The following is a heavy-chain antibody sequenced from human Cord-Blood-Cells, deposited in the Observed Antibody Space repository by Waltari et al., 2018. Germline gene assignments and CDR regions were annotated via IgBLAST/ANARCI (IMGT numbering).Heavy chain of an antibody. D-gene: IGHD3-10*01. J-gene: IGHJ3*02. CDR2: ISWYGGST. CDR1: GFTFDDYA. Sequence: EVQLVESGGVVVQPGGSLRLSCAADGFTFDDYAMNWVRQAPGKGLEWVSLISWYGGSTYYADSVKGRFTISRDNSKNSLYLQMNSLRAEDTALYYCARGGSGRDAFDIWGQGTMVTVSS. V-gene: IGHV3-43D*03. CDR3: ARGGSGRDAFDI.